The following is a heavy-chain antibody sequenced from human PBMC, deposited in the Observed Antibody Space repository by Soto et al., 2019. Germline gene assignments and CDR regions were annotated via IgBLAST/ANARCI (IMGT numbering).Heavy chain of an antibody. J-gene: IGHJ2*01. CDR2: IIPIFGTA. CDR1: VGTFSSYA. V-gene: IGHV1-69*01. CDR3: ASKLSVAAADNWYFVL. D-gene: IGHD6-13*01. Sequence: QVQLVQSGAEVKKPGSSVRVSCKASVGTFSSYAISWVRQAPGQGLEWMGGIIPIFGTANYAQKFQGRVTITADESTSTAYMELSSLRSEDTAVYYCASKLSVAAADNWYFVLWGRGTLVTVSS.